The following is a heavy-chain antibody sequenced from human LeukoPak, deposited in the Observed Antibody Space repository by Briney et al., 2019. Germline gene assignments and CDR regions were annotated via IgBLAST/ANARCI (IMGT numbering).Heavy chain of an antibody. Sequence: PSETLSLTCTVSGGSISSYYWSWIRQPPGKGLEWIGYIYYSGSTNYNPSLKSRVTISVDTSKNQFSLKLSSVTAADTAVYYCASGPYYGSGSFPYDAFDIWGQGTMVTVSS. V-gene: IGHV4-59*01. D-gene: IGHD3-10*01. CDR1: GGSISSYY. J-gene: IGHJ3*02. CDR3: ASGPYYGSGSFPYDAFDI. CDR2: IYYSGST.